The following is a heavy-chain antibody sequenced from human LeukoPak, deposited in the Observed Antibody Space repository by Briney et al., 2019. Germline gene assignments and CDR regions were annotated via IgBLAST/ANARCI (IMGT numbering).Heavy chain of an antibody. CDR2: ISGTSSYM. Sequence: GGSLRLSCVAYGFNFRDYSMNWVRQAPGKGLDWVSGISGTSSYMYYGDSVKGRFTVSRDNAKNSLYLQMESLRVEDTAVYYCAKQASSHLEAYFDYWGQGTLVTVSS. J-gene: IGHJ4*02. D-gene: IGHD6-13*01. CDR3: AKQASSHLEAYFDY. CDR1: GFNFRDYS. V-gene: IGHV3-21*04.